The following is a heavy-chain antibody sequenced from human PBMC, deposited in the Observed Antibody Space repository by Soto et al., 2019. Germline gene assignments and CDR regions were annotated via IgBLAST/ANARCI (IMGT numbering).Heavy chain of an antibody. J-gene: IGHJ6*02. D-gene: IGHD3-10*02. CDR2: ISYDGSNK. CDR1: GFTFSSYA. Sequence: QVQLVESGGGVVQPGRSLRLSCAASGFTFSSYAMHWVRQAPGKGLEWVAVISYDGSNKYYADSVKGRFTISRENSKNPLYLQTNSLGAEDTAVYYCARDVRKVPHYYYYYFGMDVWGQGTTVTVSS. V-gene: IGHV3-30-3*01. CDR3: ARDVRKVPHYYYYYFGMDV.